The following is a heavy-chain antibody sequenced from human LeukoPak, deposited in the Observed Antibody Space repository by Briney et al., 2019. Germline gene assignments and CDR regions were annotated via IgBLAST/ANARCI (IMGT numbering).Heavy chain of an antibody. CDR1: GYSFTSYW. Sequence: GESLKISCKGSGYSFTSYWIGWVRKMPGKGLEWMGIIYPGDSDTRYSPSFQGQVTISADKSISTAYLQWSSLKASDTAMYYCARQSYYDSSGYYYYNWFDPWGQGTLVTVSS. J-gene: IGHJ5*02. V-gene: IGHV5-51*01. CDR2: IYPGDSDT. CDR3: ARQSYYDSSGYYYYNWFDP. D-gene: IGHD3-22*01.